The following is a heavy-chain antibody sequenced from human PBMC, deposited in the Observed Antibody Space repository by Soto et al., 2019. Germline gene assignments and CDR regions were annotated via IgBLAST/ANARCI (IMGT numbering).Heavy chain of an antibody. CDR2: IRYDGSNK. Sequence: QVQLVESGGGVVQPGRSLRLSCAASGFTFSSYGMHWVRQAPGKGLEWVADIRYDGSNKYYADSVKGRFTISRDKSKNTLYLQMYSLIAEDTAVYYCARGTVHFDYWGQGTRVTVSS. CDR1: GFTFSSYG. CDR3: ARGTVHFDY. J-gene: IGHJ4*02. V-gene: IGHV3-33*01. D-gene: IGHD4-17*01.